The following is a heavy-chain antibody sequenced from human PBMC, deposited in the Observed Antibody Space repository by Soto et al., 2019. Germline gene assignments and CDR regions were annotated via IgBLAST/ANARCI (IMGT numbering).Heavy chain of an antibody. J-gene: IGHJ5*02. V-gene: IGHV1-24*01. Sequence: ASVKVSCKVSGYTLTELSMHWVRQAPGKGLEWMGGFDPEGGETIYAQKFQGRVTMTEDTSTETAYMELSSLRSEDTDVYYCARVVRGVSRPINWFGTWVQGTLLTVSS. D-gene: IGHD3-10*01. CDR1: GYTLTELS. CDR2: FDPEGGET. CDR3: ARVVRGVSRPINWFGT.